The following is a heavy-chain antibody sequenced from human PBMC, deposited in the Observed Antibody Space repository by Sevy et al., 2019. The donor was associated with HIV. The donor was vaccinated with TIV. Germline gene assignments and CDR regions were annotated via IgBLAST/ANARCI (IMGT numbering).Heavy chain of an antibody. CDR2: IYHGGST. Sequence: SETLSLTCTVSGYSISSGYYWGWIRQPPGKGLEWIGSIYHGGSTYYNPSLKSRVTISVDPSKNQFSLKLSPVTAADTAVYYCARGPLSLGYSSSLALYFDYWGQGTLVTVSS. D-gene: IGHD6-13*01. J-gene: IGHJ4*02. CDR1: GYSISSGYY. V-gene: IGHV4-38-2*02. CDR3: ARGPLSLGYSSSLALYFDY.